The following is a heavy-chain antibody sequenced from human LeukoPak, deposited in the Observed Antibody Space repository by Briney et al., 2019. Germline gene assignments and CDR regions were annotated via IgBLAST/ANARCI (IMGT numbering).Heavy chain of an antibody. CDR1: GFTFSSYA. Sequence: GRSLRLSCAASGFTFSSYAMHWVRQAPGKGLEWVAVISYDGSNKYYADSVKGRLTISRDNSKNTLYLQMNSLRAEDTAVYYCAKDNKSFWSGFPPDWGQGTLVTVSS. J-gene: IGHJ4*02. D-gene: IGHD3-3*01. V-gene: IGHV3-30-3*01. CDR2: ISYDGSNK. CDR3: AKDNKSFWSGFPPD.